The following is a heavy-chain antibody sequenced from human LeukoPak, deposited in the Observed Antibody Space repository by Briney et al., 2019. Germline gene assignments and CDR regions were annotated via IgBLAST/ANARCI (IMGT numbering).Heavy chain of an antibody. Sequence: SETLSLTCAVYGGSFSGYYWSWIRRPPGKGLEWIGEINHSGSTNYNPSLKSRVTISVDTSKNQFSLKLSSVTAADTAVYYCARLVPYYGSGSYPPSYYMDVWGKGTTVTISS. J-gene: IGHJ6*03. CDR1: GGSFSGYY. D-gene: IGHD3-10*01. CDR2: INHSGST. V-gene: IGHV4-34*01. CDR3: ARLVPYYGSGSYPPSYYMDV.